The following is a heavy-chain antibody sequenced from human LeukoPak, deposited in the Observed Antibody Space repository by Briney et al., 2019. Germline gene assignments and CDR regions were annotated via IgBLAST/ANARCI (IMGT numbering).Heavy chain of an antibody. D-gene: IGHD3-22*01. J-gene: IGHJ2*01. V-gene: IGHV3-23*01. Sequence: PGGSLRLSCAASGFTFSSYAMSWVRQAPGKGLEWVSTISADGGSTYYADSVKGRFTISRDNSKNTLCLQMNSLRAEDTAVYSCAKDLAYDSSGYPSWYFGLWGRGTLVTVSS. CDR3: AKDLAYDSSGYPSWYFGL. CDR2: ISADGGST. CDR1: GFTFSSYA.